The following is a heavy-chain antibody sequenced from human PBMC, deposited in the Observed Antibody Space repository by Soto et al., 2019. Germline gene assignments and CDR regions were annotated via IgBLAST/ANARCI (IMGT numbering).Heavy chain of an antibody. CDR2: IYSGGST. J-gene: IGHJ4*02. Sequence: GGSLRLSCAASGFTVSSNYMSWVRQAPGKGLEWVSVIYSGGSTYYADSVKGRFTISRDNSKNTLYLQMNSLRAEDTAVYFCARLSPRYADYSLDYWGQGTLVTV. V-gene: IGHV3-53*01. D-gene: IGHD4-17*01. CDR1: GFTVSSNY. CDR3: ARLSPRYADYSLDY.